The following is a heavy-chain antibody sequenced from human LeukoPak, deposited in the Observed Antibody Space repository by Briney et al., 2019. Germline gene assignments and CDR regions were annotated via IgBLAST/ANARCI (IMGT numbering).Heavy chain of an antibody. CDR3: ARDRSGTEHFDY. CDR1: GFTFSSFA. V-gene: IGHV3-30*04. J-gene: IGHJ4*02. CDR2: ISYDGSNK. Sequence: GGPLRLSCAAPGFTFSSFARNWVRQAPARGLDGGAVISYDGSNKYYADSVKGRFTISRDNSKNTLYLQMNSLRAEDTAVYYCARDRSGTEHFDYWGQGTLVTVSS. D-gene: IGHD6-13*01.